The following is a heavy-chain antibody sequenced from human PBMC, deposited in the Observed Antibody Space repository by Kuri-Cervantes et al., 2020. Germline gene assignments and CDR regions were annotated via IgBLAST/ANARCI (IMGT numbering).Heavy chain of an antibody. CDR2: INHSGST. Sequence: GSLRLSCAVYGGSFSGYYWSWIRQPPGKGLEWIGEINHSGSTNYNPSLKSRVSISVDTSKNQFSLKLRSVSAADTAVYFCARASPYPYYDILTGYRNTRTYYYCGMDVWGQGTTVTVSS. CDR1: GGSFSGYY. J-gene: IGHJ6*02. V-gene: IGHV4-34*01. D-gene: IGHD3-9*01. CDR3: ARASPYPYYDILTGYRNTRTYYYCGMDV.